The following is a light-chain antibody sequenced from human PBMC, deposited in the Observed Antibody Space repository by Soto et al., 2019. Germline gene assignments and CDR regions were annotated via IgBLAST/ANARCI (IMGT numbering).Light chain of an antibody. J-gene: IGKJ3*01. V-gene: IGKV1-9*01. CDR1: QGISSY. Sequence: DIQLTQSPSFLSASVGDRVTITCRASQGISSYLAWYQQKPGKAPKLLIFAASTLQNGVPSRFSGSGSGTEFTLTISSLQPEDFAPYYFLHLNSDSPYTFGPGTKVDIK. CDR2: AAS. CDR3: LHLNSDSPYT.